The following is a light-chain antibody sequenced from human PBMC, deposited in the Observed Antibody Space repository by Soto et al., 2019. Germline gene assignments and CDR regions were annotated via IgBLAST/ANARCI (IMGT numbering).Light chain of an antibody. CDR3: QQYNNWPLT. V-gene: IGKV3-15*01. CDR2: GAS. J-gene: IGKJ4*01. Sequence: IVLTQSPSTLSVTPGERATLSCRDSQSVSSNLAWYQQKPGQAPRLLIYGASTRATGIPARFSGSGSGTEFTLTISSLQSEDFAVYYCQQYNNWPLTFGGGTKVDI. CDR1: QSVSSN.